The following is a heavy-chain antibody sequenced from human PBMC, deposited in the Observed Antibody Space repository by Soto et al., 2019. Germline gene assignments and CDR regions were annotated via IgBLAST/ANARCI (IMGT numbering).Heavy chain of an antibody. V-gene: IGHV1-8*01. J-gene: IGHJ4*02. D-gene: IGHD2-2*01. Sequence: ASVKVSCKASGYTFTSYDINWVRQATGQGLEWMGWMNPNSGNTGYAQKFQGRVTMTRNTSISTAYMELSSLRSEDTAVYYCARGLCVVVPAAELFDYWGQGTLVTVSS. CDR2: MNPNSGNT. CDR3: ARGLCVVVPAAELFDY. CDR1: GYTFTSYD.